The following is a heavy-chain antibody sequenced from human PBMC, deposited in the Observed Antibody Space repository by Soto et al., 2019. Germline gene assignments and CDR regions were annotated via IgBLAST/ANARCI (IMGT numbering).Heavy chain of an antibody. V-gene: IGHV1-69*13. Sequence: SVKVSCKASGGTFNSYDINWVRQAPGQGLEWMGGIIPIVETPKYAQKFQGRVTITADESTNTVYMELSGLRSEDTAMYYCARLSRPNYYDTSGFFKDNWFDPWGQGTLVTVSS. CDR3: ARLSRPNYYDTSGFFKDNWFDP. CDR1: GGTFNSYD. J-gene: IGHJ5*02. CDR2: IIPIVETP. D-gene: IGHD3-22*01.